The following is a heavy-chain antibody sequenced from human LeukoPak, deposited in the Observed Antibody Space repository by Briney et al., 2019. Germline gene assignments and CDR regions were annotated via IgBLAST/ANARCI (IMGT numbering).Heavy chain of an antibody. CDR3: ASARVNSSSWLTYYYYYGMDV. CDR1: GFTVSSNY. Sequence: PGGSLRLSCAASGFTVSSNYMSWVRQAPGKGLEWVSVIYSGGSTYYADSVKGRFTISRDNSKNTLYLQMNSLRAEDTAVYYCASARVNSSSWLTYYYYYGMDVWGQGTTVTVSS. J-gene: IGHJ6*02. CDR2: IYSGGST. V-gene: IGHV3-53*01. D-gene: IGHD6-13*01.